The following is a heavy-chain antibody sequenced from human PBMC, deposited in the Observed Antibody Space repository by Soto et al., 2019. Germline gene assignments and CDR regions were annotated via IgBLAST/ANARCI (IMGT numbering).Heavy chain of an antibody. CDR3: ARDPLSAITFGGAPGLFDY. CDR2: IWYDGSNK. CDR1: GFTFSSYG. J-gene: IGHJ4*02. D-gene: IGHD3-16*01. V-gene: IGHV3-33*01. Sequence: GGSLRLSCAASGFTFSSYGMHWVRQAPGKGLEWVAVIWYDGSNKYYADSVKGRFTISRDNSKNTLYLQMNSLRAEDTAVYYCARDPLSAITFGGAPGLFDYWGQGTLVTVSS.